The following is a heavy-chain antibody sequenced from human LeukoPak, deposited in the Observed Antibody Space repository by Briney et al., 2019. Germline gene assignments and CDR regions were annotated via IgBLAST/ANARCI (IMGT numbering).Heavy chain of an antibody. Sequence: SETLSLTCTVSGGSISTSSYYWGWVRQPPGKGLEWIGNIFYSGSTYYSPSLKSRVTISLDTSRNQFSLNLNSVTAADTAVYYCARQHCLEQWLALPGNYFDYWGQGTLVTVSS. V-gene: IGHV4-39*01. CDR2: IFYSGST. J-gene: IGHJ4*02. CDR1: GGSISTSSYY. D-gene: IGHD6-19*01. CDR3: ARQHCLEQWLALPGNYFDY.